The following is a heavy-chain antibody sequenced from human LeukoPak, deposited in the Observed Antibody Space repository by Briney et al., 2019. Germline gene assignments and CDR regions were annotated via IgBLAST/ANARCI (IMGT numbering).Heavy chain of an antibody. CDR1: GGSISSYY. V-gene: IGHV4-59*12. J-gene: IGHJ4*02. D-gene: IGHD6-6*01. CDR2: IYYSGST. CDR3: ASIPSYYFDY. Sequence: SETLSLTCTVSGGSISSYYWSWIRQPPGKGLEWIGYIYYSGSTNYNPSLKSRVTISVDTSKNQFFLNLSSVTAADTAVYYCASIPSYYFDYWGQGTLVTVSS.